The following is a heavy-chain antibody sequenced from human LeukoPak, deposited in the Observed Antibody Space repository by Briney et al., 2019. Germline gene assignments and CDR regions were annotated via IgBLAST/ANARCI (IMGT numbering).Heavy chain of an antibody. V-gene: IGHV3-30-3*01. CDR1: GFTFSSLA. CDR3: ARAEELDY. Sequence: PGGSLRLSCAASGFTFSSLAMPWVRQAPGKGLEWVAVISYDGSNKYYADSVKGRFTISRDNSMNTLYLQMNSLRVEDTAVYYCARAEELDYWGQGTLVTVSS. J-gene: IGHJ4*02. CDR2: ISYDGSNK.